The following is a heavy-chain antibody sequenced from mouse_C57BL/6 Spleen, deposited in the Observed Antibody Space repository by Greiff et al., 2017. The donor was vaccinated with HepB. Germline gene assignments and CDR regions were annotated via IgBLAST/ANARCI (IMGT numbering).Heavy chain of an antibody. V-gene: IGHV1-4*01. CDR3: ARLWLRYAMDY. D-gene: IGHD2-2*01. J-gene: IGHJ4*01. Sequence: VKLQQSGAELARPGASVKMSCKASGYTFTSYTMHWVKQRPGQGLEWIGYINPSSGYTKYNQKFKDKATLTADKSSSTAYMQLSSLTSEDSAVYYCARLWLRYAMDYWGQGTSVTVSS. CDR1: GYTFTSYT. CDR2: INPSSGYT.